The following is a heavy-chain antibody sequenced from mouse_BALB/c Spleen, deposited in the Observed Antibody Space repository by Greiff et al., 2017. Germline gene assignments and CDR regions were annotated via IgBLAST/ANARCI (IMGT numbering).Heavy chain of an antibody. CDR2: ISDGGSYT. D-gene: IGHD4-1*01. CDR3: ARELGRKGVLDY. J-gene: IGHJ2*01. Sequence: EVMLVESGGGLVKPGGSLKLSCAASGFTFSDYYMYWVRQTPEKRLEWVATISDGGSYTYYPDSVKGRFTISRDNAKNNLYLQMSSLKSEDTAMYYCARELGRKGVLDYWGQGTTLTVSS. CDR1: GFTFSDYY. V-gene: IGHV5-4*02.